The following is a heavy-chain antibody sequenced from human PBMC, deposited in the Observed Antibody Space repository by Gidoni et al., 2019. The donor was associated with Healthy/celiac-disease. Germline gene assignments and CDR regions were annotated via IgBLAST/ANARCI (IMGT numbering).Heavy chain of an antibody. Sequence: QVQLQESGPGLVKPSETLSLTCTVSGGSISSYYWSWIRQPPGKGLEWIGYIYYSGSTNYNPSLKSRVTISVDTSKNQFSLKLSSVTAADTAVYYCARDSPLVDRYYYYMDVWGKGTTVTVSS. CDR1: GGSISSYY. V-gene: IGHV4-59*01. D-gene: IGHD2-15*01. J-gene: IGHJ6*03. CDR3: ARDSPLVDRYYYYMDV. CDR2: IYYSGST.